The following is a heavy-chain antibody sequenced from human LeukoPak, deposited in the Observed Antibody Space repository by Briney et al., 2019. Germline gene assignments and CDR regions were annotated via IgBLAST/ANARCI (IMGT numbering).Heavy chain of an antibody. CDR1: GFTFSSYS. J-gene: IGHJ3*02. D-gene: IGHD2-15*01. CDR2: ISSSSSYI. V-gene: IGHV3-21*01. CDR3: AREHCSGGSCYPDAFDI. Sequence: GGSLRLSCAASGFTFSSYSMNWVRQAPGKGLEWVSSISSSSSYIYHADSVKGRFTISRDNAKNSLYLQMNSLRAEDTAVYYCAREHCSGGSCYPDAFDIWGQGTMVTVSS.